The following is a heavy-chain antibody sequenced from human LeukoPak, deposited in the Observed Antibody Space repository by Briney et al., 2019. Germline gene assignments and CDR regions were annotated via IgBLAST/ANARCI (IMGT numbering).Heavy chain of an antibody. V-gene: IGHV1-2*04. CDR2: INPNSGGT. CDR1: GYTFTGYY. CDR3: ARYYIEGRCFDY. Sequence: ASVKVSCKASGYTFTGYYIHWVRQAPGQGLEWMGWINPNSGGTNYAQKFQGWVTMTRDTSIRTAYMELSRLRSDDTAMYYCARYYIEGRCFDYWGQGSLVTVSS. D-gene: IGHD3-10*01. J-gene: IGHJ4*02.